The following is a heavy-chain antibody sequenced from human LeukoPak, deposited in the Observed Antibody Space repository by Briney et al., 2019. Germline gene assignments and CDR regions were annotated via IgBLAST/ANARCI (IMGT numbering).Heavy chain of an antibody. V-gene: IGHV4-34*01. J-gene: IGHJ5*02. CDR1: GGSFSGYY. CDR2: INDSGTT. D-gene: IGHD3-10*01. CDR3: LXXXXXXVXXXXSTTWFDP. Sequence: SETLSLTCTVSGGSFSGYYWTWVRQAPGKGLEWIVEINDSGTTNYNASLNNRVTISVDPSKSEFALKMTSLTSAGTAVFFFLXXXXXXVXXXXSTTWFDPWGQGTLVTVSS.